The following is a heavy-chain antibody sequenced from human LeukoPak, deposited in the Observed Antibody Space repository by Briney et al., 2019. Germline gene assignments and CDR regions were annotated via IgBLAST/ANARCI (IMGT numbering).Heavy chain of an antibody. D-gene: IGHD3-10*01. CDR3: ARRVATYYD. J-gene: IGHJ4*02. CDR2: ISGSSSFI. Sequence: GGSLTLSCAASKLPLTGHTLTWVRQAPGKGLEWVSSISGSSSFIYYADSVKGRLTISRDNANNSLYLHMNNLRAEDTAVYFCARRVATYYDWGQGTLVTVSS. V-gene: IGHV3-21*01. CDR1: KLPLTGHT.